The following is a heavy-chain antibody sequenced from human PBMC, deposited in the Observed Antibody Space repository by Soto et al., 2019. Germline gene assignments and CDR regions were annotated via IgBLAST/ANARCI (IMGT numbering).Heavy chain of an antibody. V-gene: IGHV3-30*18. D-gene: IGHD6-6*01. CDR1: GFTFSSYG. CDR3: AKDPDYSSSSTGPNT. CDR2: ISYDGSNK. J-gene: IGHJ5*02. Sequence: QVQLVESGGGVVQPGRSLRLSCAASGFTFSSYGMHWVRQAPGKGLERVAVISYDGSNKYYADSVKGRFTISRDNSKNTLYLPMNSLRAEDTAVYYCAKDPDYSSSSTGPNTWGQGTLVTVCS.